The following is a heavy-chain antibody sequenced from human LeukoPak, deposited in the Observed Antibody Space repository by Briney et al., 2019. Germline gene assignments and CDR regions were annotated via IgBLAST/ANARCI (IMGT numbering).Heavy chain of an antibody. Sequence: SETLSLTCAVFGGSFSGYYWSWVRQPPGKGLEWIGEINHSGSTNYNPSPKSRVTISADSSKNQFSLKVRSVTAADTAVYYCAGVTGAYGDFAWFDPWGQGTLVTVSS. CDR3: AGVTGAYGDFAWFDP. CDR1: GGSFSGYY. V-gene: IGHV4-34*01. D-gene: IGHD4-17*01. CDR2: INHSGST. J-gene: IGHJ5*02.